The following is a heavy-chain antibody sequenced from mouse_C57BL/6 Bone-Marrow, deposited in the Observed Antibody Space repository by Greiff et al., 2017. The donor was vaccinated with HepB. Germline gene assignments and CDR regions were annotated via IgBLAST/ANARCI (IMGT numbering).Heavy chain of an antibody. V-gene: IGHV1-50*01. CDR1: GYTFTSYW. D-gene: IGHD4-1*01. CDR2: IDPSDSYT. J-gene: IGHJ2*01. Sequence: VQLQQSGAELVKPGASVKLSCKASGYTFTSYWMQWVKQRPGQGLEWIGEIDPSDSYTNYNQKFKGKATLTVDTSSSTAYMQLSSLTSEYSAVYYCASWDFDYWGQGTTLTVSS. CDR3: ASWDFDY.